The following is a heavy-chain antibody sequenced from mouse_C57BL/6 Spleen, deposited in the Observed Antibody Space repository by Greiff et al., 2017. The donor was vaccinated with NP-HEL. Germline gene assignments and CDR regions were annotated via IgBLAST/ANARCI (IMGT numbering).Heavy chain of an antibody. Sequence: QVQLQQPGAELVKPGASVKMSCKASGYTFTSYWITWVKQRPGQGLEWIGDIYPGSGSTNYNAKFKSKATLTVDTSASTAYMQISSLTSEDSAVYYCAREEQGTYWGQGTLVTVAA. CDR2: IYPGSGST. CDR3: AREEQGTY. CDR1: GYTFTSYW. V-gene: IGHV1-55*01. J-gene: IGHJ3*01.